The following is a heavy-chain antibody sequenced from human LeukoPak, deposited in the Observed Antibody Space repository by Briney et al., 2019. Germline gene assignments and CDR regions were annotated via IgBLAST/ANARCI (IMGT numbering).Heavy chain of an antibody. D-gene: IGHD3-3*01. J-gene: IGHJ4*02. CDR3: ARPNPRFLEWLD. CDR2: IYYSGST. CDR1: GGSISSADYY. Sequence: SETLSLTCTVSGGSISSADYYWSWIRQPPGKGLEWIGYIYYSGSTYYNPSLNSRFTISVDTSKNQFSLKLSSVTAADTAVYYCARPNPRFLEWLDWGQGTLVTVSS. V-gene: IGHV4-30-4*08.